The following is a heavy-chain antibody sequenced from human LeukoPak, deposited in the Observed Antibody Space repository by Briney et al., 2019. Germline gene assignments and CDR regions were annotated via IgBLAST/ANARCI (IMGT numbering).Heavy chain of an antibody. CDR3: AKANIVAVPAAKALAEYFQH. J-gene: IGHJ1*01. CDR2: IRYDGSNK. V-gene: IGHV3-30*02. CDR1: GFTFSSYG. D-gene: IGHD2-2*01. Sequence: PGGSLRLSCAASGFTFSSYGMHWVRQAPGKGLEWVAFIRYDGSNKYYADSVKGRFTISRDNSKNTLYLQMNSLRAEDTAVYYCAKANIVAVPAAKALAEYFQHWGQGTLVTVSS.